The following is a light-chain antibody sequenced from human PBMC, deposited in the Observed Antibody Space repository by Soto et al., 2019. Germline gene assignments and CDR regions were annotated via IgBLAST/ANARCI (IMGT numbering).Light chain of an antibody. CDR2: DVS. CDR1: SSDVGGYNY. V-gene: IGLV2-14*01. CDR3: SSYTSSSLYV. Sequence: QSALTQPASVSGSPGRSITISCTGTSSDVGGYNYVSWYQQHPGKAPKLMIYDVSNRPSGVSNRFSGSKSGNTASLTISGLQAEDEADYYCSSYTSSSLYVFGTGTKLTV. J-gene: IGLJ1*01.